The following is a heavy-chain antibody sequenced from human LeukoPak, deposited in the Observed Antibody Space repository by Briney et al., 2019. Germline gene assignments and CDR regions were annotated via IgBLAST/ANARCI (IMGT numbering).Heavy chain of an antibody. V-gene: IGHV5-51*01. CDR3: AIGYFYGSGRAPTARSSFDY. CDR1: GYSFTSYW. CDR2: IYPGDSDT. Sequence: GESLKISCKGSGYSFTSYWIGWVRQMPGKGLEWMGIIYPGDSDTRYSPSFQGQVTTSADKSISTAYLQWSSLRASDTAMYYCAIGYFYGSGRAPTARSSFDYWGQGTLVTVSS. J-gene: IGHJ4*02. D-gene: IGHD3-10*01.